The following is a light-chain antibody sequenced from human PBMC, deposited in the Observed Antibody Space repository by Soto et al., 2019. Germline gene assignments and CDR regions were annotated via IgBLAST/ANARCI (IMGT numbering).Light chain of an antibody. V-gene: IGKV1-33*01. J-gene: IGKJ3*01. CDR2: DAS. Sequence: DLQMTQSPSSLSASVGDRVTITCQASQDISNYLNWYQQKPGKAPKLLIYDASNLETGVPSRFXGSGAVTDFTFPISSLQPEDIATYYCQQYDNLPPFTFGPGTKVDIK. CDR3: QQYDNLPPFT. CDR1: QDISNY.